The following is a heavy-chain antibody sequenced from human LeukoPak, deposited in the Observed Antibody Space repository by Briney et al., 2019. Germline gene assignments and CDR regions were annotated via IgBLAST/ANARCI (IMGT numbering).Heavy chain of an antibody. J-gene: IGHJ4*02. Sequence: SVKVSCKASGDTFSNYAINWVRQAPGQGLEWMGGINPMFGTANYAQKVQGRVTITTDESTSASYMELSSLRSDDTAVFYCARAPYSYSDITGQHRGPFDYWGQGTLVTVSS. CDR2: INPMFGTA. V-gene: IGHV1-69*05. D-gene: IGHD3-22*01. CDR3: ARAPYSYSDITGQHRGPFDY. CDR1: GDTFSNYA.